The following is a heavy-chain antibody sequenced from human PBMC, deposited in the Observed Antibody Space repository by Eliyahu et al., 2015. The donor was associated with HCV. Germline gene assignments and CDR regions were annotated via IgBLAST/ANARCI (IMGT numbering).Heavy chain of an antibody. V-gene: IGHV4-34*01. D-gene: IGHD3-10*01. CDR2: INHSGEI. J-gene: IGHJ4*02. CDR3: ARYDGSENYCLTY. CDR1: GGPFNDNG. Sequence: QVQLQQWGAGLLKPSETLSLTCSVSGGPFNDNGWTWIRQSPGKALEWIGEINHSGEINYNPSLKSRVTISVDTSKNQLSLKLTSVTAADTAVYYCARYDGSENYCLTYWGQGTLVTVSS.